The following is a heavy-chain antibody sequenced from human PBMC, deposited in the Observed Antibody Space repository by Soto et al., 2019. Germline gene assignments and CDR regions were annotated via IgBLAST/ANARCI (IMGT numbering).Heavy chain of an antibody. CDR3: AIDAGGMDV. CDR1: GGSISSYY. Sequence: QVQLQESGPGLVKPSETLSLTCTVSGGSISSYYWSWIRQPPGKGLEWIGHIYYSGSTNYNPSLKSPVPISVDTSKNQLSLKLSSVTAADTAVYYCAIDAGGMDVWGQGTTVTVSS. CDR2: IYYSGST. J-gene: IGHJ6*02. V-gene: IGHV4-59*01.